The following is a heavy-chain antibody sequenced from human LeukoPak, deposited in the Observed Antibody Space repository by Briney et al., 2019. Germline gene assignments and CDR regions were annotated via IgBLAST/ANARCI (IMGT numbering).Heavy chain of an antibody. Sequence: GRSLRLSCAASGFTFSSYGMHWVRQAPGKGLEWVAVISYDGSNKYYADSVKGRFTISRDNSKNTLYLQMNSLRVEDTAVYYCAKGSVTSSGSEPYFDYWGQGTPVTVSS. CDR1: GFTFSSYG. J-gene: IGHJ4*02. CDR3: AKGSVTSSGSEPYFDY. CDR2: ISYDGSNK. D-gene: IGHD1-26*01. V-gene: IGHV3-30*18.